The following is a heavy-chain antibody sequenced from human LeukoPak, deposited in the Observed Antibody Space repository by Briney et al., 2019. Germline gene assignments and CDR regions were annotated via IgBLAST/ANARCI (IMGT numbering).Heavy chain of an antibody. CDR2: ISIISSYI. CDR3: ARGRLYYDILTDYSYYYGMDV. V-gene: IGHV3-21*01. CDR1: EFTFSTYS. J-gene: IGHJ6*04. D-gene: IGHD3-9*01. Sequence: KTVGALRLSCAASEFTFSTYSMNWVRQAPGKGLEWVSSISIISSYIYYADSVKGRFTISRDNAKNSLYLQINSLRAEDTAVYYCARGRLYYDILTDYSYYYGMDVWGKGTTVTVSS.